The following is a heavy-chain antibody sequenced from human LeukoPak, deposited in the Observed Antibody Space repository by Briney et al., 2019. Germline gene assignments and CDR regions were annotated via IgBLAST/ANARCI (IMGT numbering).Heavy chain of an antibody. Sequence: PSETLSLTCAVYGGSFSGYYWSWIRQPPGKGLEWIGEINHSGSTNYNPSLKSRVTISVDTSKNQSSLKLSSVTAADTAVYYCARRNYYDSSGYYYRPPFDYWGQGTLVTVSS. CDR2: INHSGST. CDR1: GGSFSGYY. J-gene: IGHJ4*02. V-gene: IGHV4-34*01. D-gene: IGHD3-22*01. CDR3: ARRNYYDSSGYYYRPPFDY.